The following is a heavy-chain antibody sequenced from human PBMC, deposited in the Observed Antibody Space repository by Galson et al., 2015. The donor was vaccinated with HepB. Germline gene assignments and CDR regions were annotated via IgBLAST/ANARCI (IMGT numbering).Heavy chain of an antibody. CDR1: GFTFSNYN. Sequence: SLRLSCAASGFTFSNYNMDWVRQAPGKGLEWISYISSGSGTMYYADSVRGRFTISRDNAKNSLYLQMNSLRDEDTAVYSCARDLGGYRNGYGPYDSWGQGTLVTVSS. J-gene: IGHJ4*02. D-gene: IGHD5-18*01. V-gene: IGHV3-48*02. CDR3: ARDLGGYRNGYGPYDS. CDR2: ISSGSGTM.